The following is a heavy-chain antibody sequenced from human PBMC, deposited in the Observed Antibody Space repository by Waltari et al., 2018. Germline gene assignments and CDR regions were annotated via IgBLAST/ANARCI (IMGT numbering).Heavy chain of an antibody. V-gene: IGHV1-3*01. CDR2: AGNGNT. D-gene: IGHD5-18*01. J-gene: IGHJ4*02. Sequence: AGNGNTKYSQKFQGRVTIIRDTSASTAYMELHRLTSADTAVYYCARDSSGYNYGYGYWGQGALVTVSS. CDR3: ARDSSGYNYGYGY.